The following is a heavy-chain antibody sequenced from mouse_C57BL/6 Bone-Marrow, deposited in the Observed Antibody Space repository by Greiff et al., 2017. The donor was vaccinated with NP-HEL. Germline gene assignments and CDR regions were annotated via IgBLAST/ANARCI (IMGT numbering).Heavy chain of an antibody. CDR1: GFTFSDYG. Sequence: VKLVESGGGLVKPGGSLKLSCAASGFTFSDYGMHWVRQAPEKGLEWVAYISSGSSTIYYADTVKGRFTISRDNAKNTLFLQMTSLRSEDTAMYYCAREITTVGYAMDYWGQGTSVTVSS. CDR2: ISSGSSTI. D-gene: IGHD1-1*01. CDR3: AREITTVGYAMDY. V-gene: IGHV5-17*01. J-gene: IGHJ4*01.